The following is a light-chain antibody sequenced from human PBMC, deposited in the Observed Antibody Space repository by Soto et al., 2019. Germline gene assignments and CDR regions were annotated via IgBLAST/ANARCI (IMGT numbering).Light chain of an antibody. Sequence: QPVLTQPPSASGTPGQRVSISCSGSSSNIGSNSVDWYQQLPGTAPKLLISSNNQRPSGVPDRFSGSKSGTSASLAISGLQSEDEADYYCAAWDDSLDVLIFGGGTKLTVL. CDR1: SSNIGSNS. J-gene: IGLJ2*01. CDR2: SNN. V-gene: IGLV1-44*01. CDR3: AAWDDSLDVLI.